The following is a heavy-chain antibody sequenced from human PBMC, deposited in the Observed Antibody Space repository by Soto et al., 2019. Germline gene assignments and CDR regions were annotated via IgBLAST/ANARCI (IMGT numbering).Heavy chain of an antibody. CDR2: IDFTGAGT. J-gene: IGHJ4*02. CDR1: GFPFSSYA. Sequence: PGGSLRLSCAASGFPFSSYAMSWVRHAPDKGLEWVSSIDFTGAGTYYADSVKGRFTISRDNSKNTLYLQMSSLRAEDTAVYFCASRFSSSSFYFDYWGQGTLGTVS. D-gene: IGHD6-6*01. V-gene: IGHV3-23*01. CDR3: ASRFSSSSFYFDY.